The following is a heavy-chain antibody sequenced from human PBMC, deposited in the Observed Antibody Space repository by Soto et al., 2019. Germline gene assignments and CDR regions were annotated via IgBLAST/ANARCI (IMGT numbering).Heavy chain of an antibody. CDR3: AKDRRAGGNSAFYFDF. J-gene: IGHJ4*02. Sequence: GGSLRLSCAASGFTFNTYAMSWVRQAPGQGLEWVSAISGSGFSTYYADSVKGRFSISSDSSKNTLFLQMNSLRADDTAVYFCAKDRRAGGNSAFYFDFWGQGAQVTVSS. V-gene: IGHV3-23*01. CDR1: GFTFNTYA. CDR2: ISGSGFST. D-gene: IGHD3-16*01.